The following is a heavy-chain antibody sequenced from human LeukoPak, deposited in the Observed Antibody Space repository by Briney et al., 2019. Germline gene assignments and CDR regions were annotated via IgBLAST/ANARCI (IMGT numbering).Heavy chain of an antibody. CDR2: ISGSGGST. J-gene: IGHJ3*02. D-gene: IGHD1-26*01. Sequence: GGSLRLSCAASGFTFSTYAMSWVRQAPGKGLEWVSAISGSGGSTYYPDSVKGRFTISRDNSKNTLYLQMNSLRAEDTAVYYCAKDIRHYSGSYWDAFDIWGQGTMVTVSS. CDR1: GFTFSTYA. CDR3: AKDIRHYSGSYWDAFDI. V-gene: IGHV3-23*01.